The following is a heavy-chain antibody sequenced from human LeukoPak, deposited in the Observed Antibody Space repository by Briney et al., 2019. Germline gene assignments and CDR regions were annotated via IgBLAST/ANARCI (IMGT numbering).Heavy chain of an antibody. Sequence: PSETLSLTCTVSGVSISDHYWSWIRQPPGKGLEWVGYVYYTGSANYNPSLKSRVTISVDTSKNPFSLKLISVTAADTAVYYCAREWMVRGIIRGYDIWGQGTMVTVSS. CDR1: GVSISDHY. D-gene: IGHD3-10*01. J-gene: IGHJ3*02. CDR3: AREWMVRGIIRGYDI. CDR2: VYYTGSA. V-gene: IGHV4-59*11.